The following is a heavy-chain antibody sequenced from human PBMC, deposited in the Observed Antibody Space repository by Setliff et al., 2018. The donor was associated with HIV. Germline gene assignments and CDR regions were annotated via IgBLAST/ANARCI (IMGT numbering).Heavy chain of an antibody. Sequence: GASVKVSCKASGGTFSSYAISWVRQAPGQGLEWMGGIIPIFGTANYAQKFQGRVTITADESTSTAYMELSSLRSEDTAVYYCAREMPAPEGGFDYWGQGTLVTVSS. CDR2: IIPIFGTA. J-gene: IGHJ4*02. CDR3: AREMPAPEGGFDY. D-gene: IGHD3-16*01. V-gene: IGHV1-69*13. CDR1: GGTFSSYA.